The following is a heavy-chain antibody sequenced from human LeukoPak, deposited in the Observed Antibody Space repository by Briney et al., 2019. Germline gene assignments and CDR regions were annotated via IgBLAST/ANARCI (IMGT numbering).Heavy chain of an antibody. D-gene: IGHD1-26*01. V-gene: IGHV3-23*01. CDR2: ISGSGDNT. CDR1: GFTFSSYA. J-gene: IGHJ4*02. Sequence: PGGSLRLSCAASGFTFSSYAMSWVRQAPGKGLEWVSVISGSGDNTYYADSVKGRLTISRDNSKNTLYLQMNSLRAEDTAVYYCAKETSSGNFVTIDCWGQGALVTVSS. CDR3: AKETSSGNFVTIDC.